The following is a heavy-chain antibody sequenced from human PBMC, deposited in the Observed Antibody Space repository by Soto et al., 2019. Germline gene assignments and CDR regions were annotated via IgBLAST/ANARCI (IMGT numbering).Heavy chain of an antibody. D-gene: IGHD3-10*01. J-gene: IGHJ4*02. V-gene: IGHV1-46*01. CDR3: ARVRSYDGSDSYPRRFYFDY. Sequence: QVHLVQSGAEVKKPGASVKISCKASGYTFSSHYLHWVRQAPGQGLEWMGIINPRSGSTSYAQKFQGRITLTRDTSTSTVYMELTSLRSEDTAVYYCARVRSYDGSDSYPRRFYFDYWGQGTLVTVSS. CDR1: GYTFSSHY. CDR2: INPRSGST.